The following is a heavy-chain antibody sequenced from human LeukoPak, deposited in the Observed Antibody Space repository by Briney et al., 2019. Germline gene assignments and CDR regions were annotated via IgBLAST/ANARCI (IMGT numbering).Heavy chain of an antibody. Sequence: GGSLRLSCAASGFAFNNAWMSWVRQAPGKGLEWVSAISGSGGSTYYTDTVKGCITISRDNSKNTLILQMNGWKADDTALYYCAKGLLLWFGEGGGFDYWGQGSLVTVSS. CDR2: ISGSGGST. V-gene: IGHV3-23*01. CDR1: GFAFNNAW. D-gene: IGHD3-10*01. J-gene: IGHJ4*02. CDR3: AKGLLLWFGEGGGFDY.